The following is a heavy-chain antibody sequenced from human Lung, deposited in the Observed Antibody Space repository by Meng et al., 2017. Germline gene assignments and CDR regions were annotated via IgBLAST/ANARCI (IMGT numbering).Heavy chain of an antibody. D-gene: IGHD1-1*01. V-gene: IGHV3-74*01. CDR2: INRDGTKP. Sequence: VELVEAGGGLVPPGGSRRLSCAAYGFTFTDHWMHWVRQGPGKGLVWVSRINRDGTKPTYAASVKGRFTISRDNAKNTLYLQTNNLRAEDTAFYYCTNDRLNHWGQGALVTVSS. J-gene: IGHJ1*01. CDR1: GFTFTDHW. CDR3: TNDRLNH.